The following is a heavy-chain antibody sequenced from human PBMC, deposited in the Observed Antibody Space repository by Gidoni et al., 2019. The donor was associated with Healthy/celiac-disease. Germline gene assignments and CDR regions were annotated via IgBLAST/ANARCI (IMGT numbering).Heavy chain of an antibody. CDR1: GGTFTTYA. Sequence: QVQLVQSGAEVKKPGSSVKVSCKASGGTFTTYAIHWVRQAPGQGLEWMGRIIPILGIANYAQKFQGRVTITADKSTSTAYMELSSLRSEDTAVYYCARDRGITGTLVGYYYYGMDVWGQGTTVTVSS. J-gene: IGHJ6*02. V-gene: IGHV1-69*04. CDR3: ARDRGITGTLVGYYYYGMDV. CDR2: IIPILGIA. D-gene: IGHD1-7*01.